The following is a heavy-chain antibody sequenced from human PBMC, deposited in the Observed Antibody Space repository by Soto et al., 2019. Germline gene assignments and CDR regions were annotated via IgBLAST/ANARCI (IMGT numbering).Heavy chain of an antibody. CDR2: VYAGEST. Sequence: LRLSCAASGFSVRTNYMSWVRQAPGKGLEWVSIVYAGESTYYADSVKGRFTISRDNSKNTVHLQMNSLRVDDTAMYYCAREEVGDTYYYYGMDVWGQGTTVTVSS. CDR1: GFSVRTNY. D-gene: IGHD2-15*01. V-gene: IGHV3-53*01. J-gene: IGHJ6*02. CDR3: AREEVGDTYYYYGMDV.